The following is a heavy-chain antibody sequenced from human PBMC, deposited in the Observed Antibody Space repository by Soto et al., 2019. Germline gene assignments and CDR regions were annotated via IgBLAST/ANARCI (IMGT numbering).Heavy chain of an antibody. J-gene: IGHJ6*02. D-gene: IGHD3-16*01. CDR3: ARLSGETPAGDYYYGMDV. CDR2: IYPGDSDT. V-gene: IGHV5-51*01. Sequence: GESLKISCKGSGYSFTSYWIGWVRQMPGKGLEWMGIIYPGDSDTRYSPSFQGQVTISADKSISTAYLQWSSLKASDTAMYYCARLSGETPAGDYYYGMDVWGQGTTVTVSS. CDR1: GYSFTSYW.